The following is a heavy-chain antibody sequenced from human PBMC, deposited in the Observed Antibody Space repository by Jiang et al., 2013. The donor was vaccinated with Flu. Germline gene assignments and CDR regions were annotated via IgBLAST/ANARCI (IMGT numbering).Heavy chain of an antibody. CDR2: INTNTGNP. D-gene: IGHD3-22*01. CDR1: GYTFTSYA. CDR3: ARVYYDSSGYYYHFDI. Sequence: QSGSELKKPGASVKVSCKASGYTFTSYAMNWVRQAPGQGLEWMGWINTNTGNPTYAQGFTGRFAFSLDTSVSTAYLQICSLKAEDTAVYYCARVYYDSSGYYYHFDIWAKGQWSPSLQ. J-gene: IGHJ3*02. V-gene: IGHV7-4-1*01.